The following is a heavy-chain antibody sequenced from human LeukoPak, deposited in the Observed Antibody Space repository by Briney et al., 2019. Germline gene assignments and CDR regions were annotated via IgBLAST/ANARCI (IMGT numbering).Heavy chain of an antibody. CDR3: AKSQGVVVVPDY. D-gene: IGHD2-15*01. J-gene: IGHJ4*02. V-gene: IGHV3-20*04. Sequence: PGGSLRLSCAASGFTFDDYGMSWVRQAPGKGLEWVSGINWNGGSTGYADSVKGRFTISRDNSKNTLYLQMNSLRAEDTAVYYCAKSQGVVVVPDYWGQGTLVTVSS. CDR1: GFTFDDYG. CDR2: INWNGGST.